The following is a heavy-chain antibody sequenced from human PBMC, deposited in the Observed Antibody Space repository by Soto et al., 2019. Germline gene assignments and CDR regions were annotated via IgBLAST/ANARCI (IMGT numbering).Heavy chain of an antibody. CDR3: ARGHTGLEF. J-gene: IGHJ6*02. CDR2: IYHSGST. CDR1: GGSISSGGYS. Sequence: SETLSLTCAVSGGSISSGGYSWSWIRQPPGKGLEWIGYIYHSGSTYYNPSLKSRVTISVDRSKNQFSLKLNSVTAADTAVYYCARGHTGLEFWGQGTTVTV. V-gene: IGHV4-30-2*01.